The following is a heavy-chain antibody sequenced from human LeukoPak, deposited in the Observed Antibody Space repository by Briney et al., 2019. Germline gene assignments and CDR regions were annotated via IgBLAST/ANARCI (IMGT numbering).Heavy chain of an antibody. CDR1: GFTVSSNY. CDR2: IYSGGST. CDR3: ARGGSSSWYLGEGYFQH. V-gene: IGHV3-53*01. J-gene: IGHJ1*01. Sequence: GGSLRLSCAASGFTVSSNYMSWVRQAPGKGLEWVSVIYSGGSTYYADSVKGRFTISRDNSKNTLYLQMNSLRAEDTAVYYCARGGSSSWYLGEGYFQHWGQGTLVTVSS. D-gene: IGHD6-13*01.